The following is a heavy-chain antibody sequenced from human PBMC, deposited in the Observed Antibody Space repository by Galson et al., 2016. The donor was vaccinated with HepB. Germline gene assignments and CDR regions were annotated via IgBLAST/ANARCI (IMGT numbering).Heavy chain of an antibody. D-gene: IGHD2-15*01. V-gene: IGHV3-23*01. CDR3: ARASWTTTTRFDS. CDR2: ITAGGDAT. Sequence: SLRLPCAASGFTFSSYALSWVRQAPGKGLEWVSSITAGGDATYYADSVKGRFTISRDYSKNTLCLQMNSLRVEDTAVYYCARASWTTTTRFDSWGQGTPVTVSS. J-gene: IGHJ4*02. CDR1: GFTFSSYA.